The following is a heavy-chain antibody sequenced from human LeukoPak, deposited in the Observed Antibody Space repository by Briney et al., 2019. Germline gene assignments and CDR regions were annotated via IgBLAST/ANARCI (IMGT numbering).Heavy chain of an antibody. Sequence: ASVKVSCKASGYTFTSYYMHWVRQAPGQGLEWMGIINPSGGSTSYAQKFQGRVTMTRNTSISTAYMELSSLRSEDTAVYYCARGRNSITIFGVVIYGMDVWGQGTTVTVSS. V-gene: IGHV1-46*01. CDR2: INPSGGST. CDR3: ARGRNSITIFGVVIYGMDV. D-gene: IGHD3-3*01. J-gene: IGHJ6*02. CDR1: GYTFTSYY.